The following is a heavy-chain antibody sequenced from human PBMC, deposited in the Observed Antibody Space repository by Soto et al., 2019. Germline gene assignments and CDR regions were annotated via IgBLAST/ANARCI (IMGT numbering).Heavy chain of an antibody. Sequence: GGSLRLSCAASGFTFSSYAMHWVRQAPGKGLEWVAVISYDGSNKYYADSVKGRFTISRDNSKNTLYLQMNSLRAEDTAVYYCARGMRDTAMVKPTSFTLDVWGQGTTVTVSS. CDR3: ARGMRDTAMVKPTSFTLDV. CDR2: ISYDGSNK. D-gene: IGHD5-18*01. CDR1: GFTFSSYA. V-gene: IGHV3-30-3*01. J-gene: IGHJ6*02.